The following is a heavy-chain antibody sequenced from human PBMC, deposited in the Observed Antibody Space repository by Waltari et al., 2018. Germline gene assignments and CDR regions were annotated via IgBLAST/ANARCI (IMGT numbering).Heavy chain of an antibody. Sequence: EVQLEESGGGLVQPGGSLRLSCAASGFTFSSYWMNWVRQAPGKGLVWVSRINSDGSTISYADSVKGRFTISRDNAKNTLYLQMNSLSAEDTAVYYCASAYYDILDWGQGTLVTVSS. CDR2: INSDGSTI. D-gene: IGHD3-9*01. J-gene: IGHJ4*02. V-gene: IGHV3-74*01. CDR3: ASAYYDILD. CDR1: GFTFSSYW.